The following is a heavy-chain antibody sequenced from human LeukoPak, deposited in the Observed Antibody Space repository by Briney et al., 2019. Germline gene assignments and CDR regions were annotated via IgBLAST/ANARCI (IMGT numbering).Heavy chain of an antibody. CDR3: ARLASNWFDP. J-gene: IGHJ5*02. CDR2: IYPGDSDT. V-gene: IGHV5-51*01. CDR1: GSIFTNYW. Sequence: HGESLQISCKGSGSIFTNYWIGWVRQLPGKGLEWMGIIYPGDSDTRYSPSFQRQVTISADKSISTAYLQWSSLKASDTAMYYCARLASNWFDPWGQGTLVTVSS.